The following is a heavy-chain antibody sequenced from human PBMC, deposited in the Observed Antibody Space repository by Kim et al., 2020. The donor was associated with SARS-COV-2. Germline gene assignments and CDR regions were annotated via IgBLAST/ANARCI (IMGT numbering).Heavy chain of an antibody. CDR3: AILRGQDDYGDYEHYGMDV. CDR1: GSSVTSYG. V-gene: IGHV5-51*01. Sequence: GSSVTSYGRGWVRQSTGKGLEGMGIIYPGDSDTRYSPSFQGQVTSSADKSISTAYLQWSSLKASDTAMYYCAILRGQDDYGDYEHYGMDV. J-gene: IGHJ6*01. D-gene: IGHD4-17*01. CDR2: IYPGDSDT.